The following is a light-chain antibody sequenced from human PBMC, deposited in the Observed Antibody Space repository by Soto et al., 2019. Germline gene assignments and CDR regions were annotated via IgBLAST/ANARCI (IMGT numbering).Light chain of an antibody. CDR2: DVS. Sequence: QSVLTQPASVSASPGQSITISCTGTSSDVGGYNYVSWYQQHPGKAPKVMIYDVSNRPSGVSNRFSGSKSGNTAFLIIFGLQAEDEADYYCSSYTSSSTYVFGTGTKVTLL. V-gene: IGLV2-14*01. CDR1: SSDVGGYNY. J-gene: IGLJ1*01. CDR3: SSYTSSSTYV.